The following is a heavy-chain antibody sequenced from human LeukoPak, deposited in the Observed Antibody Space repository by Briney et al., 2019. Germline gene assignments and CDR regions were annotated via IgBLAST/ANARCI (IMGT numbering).Heavy chain of an antibody. D-gene: IGHD2-2*02. CDR2: IYPGDSDT. V-gene: IGHV5-51*01. CDR1: GYSFTSYW. J-gene: IGHJ6*02. CDR3: ARHHREYQLLYGAYYYYGMDV. Sequence: NLGESLKISCKGSGYSFTSYWIGWVRQMPGKGLEWMGIIYPGDSDTRYSPSFQGQVTLSADKSISTAYLQWSSLQASDTAMYYCARHHREYQLLYGAYYYYGMDVWGQGTTVTVSS.